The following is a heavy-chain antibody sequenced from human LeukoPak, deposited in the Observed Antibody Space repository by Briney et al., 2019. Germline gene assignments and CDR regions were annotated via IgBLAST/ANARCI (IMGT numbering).Heavy chain of an antibody. CDR3: ARDGRALLRDFDY. Sequence: GGSLRLSCAASGFTFSSYVMHWVGQAPGKGLEWVAGIWYNGSNYYYADSVKGRFTISRDNSKNTLYVQMNSLRAEDTGVYYCARDGRALLRDFDYWGLGSLVTVSS. CDR1: GFTFSSYV. CDR2: IWYNGSNY. D-gene: IGHD1-26*01. J-gene: IGHJ4*02. V-gene: IGHV3-33*01.